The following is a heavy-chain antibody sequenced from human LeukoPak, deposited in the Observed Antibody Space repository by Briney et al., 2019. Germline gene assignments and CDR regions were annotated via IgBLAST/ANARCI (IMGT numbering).Heavy chain of an antibody. V-gene: IGHV4-4*07. J-gene: IGHJ5*02. CDR2: IYTSGST. CDR3: ARSKIVVVPAEGWFDP. Sequence: PSETLSLTCTVSGGSISSYYWSWIRQPAGKGLEWIGRIYTSGSTNYNASLKSRVSISVDTSKNQFSLRLSSVTAADTAVYYCARSKIVVVPAEGWFDPWGQGTLVTVSS. D-gene: IGHD2-2*01. CDR1: GGSISSYY.